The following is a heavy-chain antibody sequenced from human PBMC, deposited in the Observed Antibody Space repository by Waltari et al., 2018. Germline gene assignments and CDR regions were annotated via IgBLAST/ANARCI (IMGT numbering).Heavy chain of an antibody. D-gene: IGHD3-10*01. CDR2: IYHSGST. Sequence: QVQLPESGTGLVKPSETLSLTCGVTGYSITSGSHWRWIRPPPGKGLEWIGSIYHSGSTYYNPSRKSRVTISVDTSKNQFSLKLSSVTAADTAVYYCARAALYRGHGSGSYVDYWGQGTLVTVSS. J-gene: IGHJ4*02. V-gene: IGHV4-38-2*01. CDR1: GYSITSGSH. CDR3: ARAALYRGHGSGSYVDY.